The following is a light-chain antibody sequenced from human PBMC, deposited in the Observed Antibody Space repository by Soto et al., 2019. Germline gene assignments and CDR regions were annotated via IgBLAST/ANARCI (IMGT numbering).Light chain of an antibody. J-gene: IGKJ2*01. CDR1: ESVHKW. CDR2: DAS. V-gene: IGKV1-5*01. CDR3: QQSYIYPHS. Sequence: DIQMTQSPPALSASVGDRVTITCRASESVHKWLAWYQQKAGKAPKVLIYDASTLETGFPSRFSGSGSGTEFALTISGLQPEDSATYYCQQSYIYPHSFGQGTKVEI.